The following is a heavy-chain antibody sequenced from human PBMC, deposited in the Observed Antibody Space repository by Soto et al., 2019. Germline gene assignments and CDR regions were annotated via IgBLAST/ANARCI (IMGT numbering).Heavy chain of an antibody. J-gene: IGHJ2*01. CDR2: IYWDDDK. CDR3: ARGTSSGWTSDWYFDL. V-gene: IGHV2-5*02. D-gene: IGHD6-19*01. Sequence: QITLKESGPTLVKPTQTLTLTCTFSGFSLSTSGVGVGWIRQPPGKALEWLALIYWDDDKRYSPSLKSRLTITKDTSKNQVVLTMTNMDPVDTATYYCARGTSSGWTSDWYFDLWGRGTLVTVSS. CDR1: GFSLSTSGVG.